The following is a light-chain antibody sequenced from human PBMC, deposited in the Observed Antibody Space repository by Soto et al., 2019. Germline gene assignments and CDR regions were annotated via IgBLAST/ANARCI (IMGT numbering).Light chain of an antibody. CDR2: DNN. CDR1: TSNIGKNY. Sequence: QSVLTQPPSVSAAPGQKVTISCSGTTSNIGKNYVSWHQQLPGTVPKLLIYDNNKRPSGIPDRFSGSNSGTSATLGITGLQTGDEAHYYCGTWDSSLSAVIFGGGTKLTVL. CDR3: GTWDSSLSAVI. V-gene: IGLV1-51*01. J-gene: IGLJ2*01.